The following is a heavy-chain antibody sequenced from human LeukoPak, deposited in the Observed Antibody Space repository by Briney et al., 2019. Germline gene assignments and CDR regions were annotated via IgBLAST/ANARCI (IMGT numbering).Heavy chain of an antibody. Sequence: ASVKVSCKASGYTFTSYGISWVLQAPGQELVWMGWISAYNGNTNYAQKLQGRVTMTTDTSTSTAYMELRSLRSDDTAVYYCARGGLENNWFDPWGQGTLSPSTQ. CDR3: ARGGLENNWFDP. CDR2: ISAYNGNT. D-gene: IGHD3-3*01. J-gene: IGHJ5*02. V-gene: IGHV1-18*01. CDR1: GYTFTSYG.